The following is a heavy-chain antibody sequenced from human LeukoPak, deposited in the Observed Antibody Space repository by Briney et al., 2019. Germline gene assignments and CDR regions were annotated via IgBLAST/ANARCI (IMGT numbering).Heavy chain of an antibody. Sequence: GGSLRLSCTASGFTFGDYAMSWFRQVPGKGLEWVGRIRRKTDGETTDHAAPVKGRFTISRDDSKNTLYLQMNSLKTEDTAVYYCVTDLVIKGYFDYWGQGALVTVSS. CDR3: VTDLVIKGYFDY. D-gene: IGHD2-21*01. CDR1: GFTFGDYA. CDR2: IRRKTDGETT. J-gene: IGHJ4*02. V-gene: IGHV3-15*01.